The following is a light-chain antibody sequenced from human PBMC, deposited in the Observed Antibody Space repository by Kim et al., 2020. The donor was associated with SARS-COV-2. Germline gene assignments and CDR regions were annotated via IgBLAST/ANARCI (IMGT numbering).Light chain of an antibody. CDR1: QAISNS. CDR3: QQYFGAPT. V-gene: IGKV1-NL1*01. J-gene: IGKJ2*01. Sequence: DIQMTQSPSSLSASVGDRVTISCRASQAISNSLAWYQQKPGKAPKLLIYTASRLETGVPMRFSGTGSGTEYTLTLISLQPEDVATYFCQQYFGAPTFGQGTKLEIK. CDR2: TAS.